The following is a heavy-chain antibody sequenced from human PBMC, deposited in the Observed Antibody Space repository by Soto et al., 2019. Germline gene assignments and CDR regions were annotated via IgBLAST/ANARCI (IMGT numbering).Heavy chain of an antibody. CDR2: ISGSGGST. Sequence: GSLRLSCAASGFTFSSYAMSWVRQAPGKGLEWVSAISGSGGSTYYADSVKGRFTISRDNSKNTLYLQMNSLRAEDTAVYYCAKGWAADYDFWSGPPSGYGMDVWGQGTTVTVSS. CDR1: GFTFSSYA. D-gene: IGHD3-3*01. J-gene: IGHJ6*02. CDR3: AKGWAADYDFWSGPPSGYGMDV. V-gene: IGHV3-23*01.